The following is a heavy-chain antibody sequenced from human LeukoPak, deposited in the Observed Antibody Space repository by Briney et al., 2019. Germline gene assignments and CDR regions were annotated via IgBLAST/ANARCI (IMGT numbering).Heavy chain of an antibody. J-gene: IGHJ3*02. D-gene: IGHD3-16*01. CDR3: ARGEIVITFGSSRPGDAFNI. Sequence: GASVKVSCKAFGYSFTRYATHWVRQAPGQRLEWMGWINAGNGNTKYSQKFQGRVTITRDTSASTVYMELSSLRSEDTAVYYCARGEIVITFGSSRPGDAFNIWGQGTMVTVSS. V-gene: IGHV1-3*01. CDR1: GYSFTRYA. CDR2: INAGNGNT.